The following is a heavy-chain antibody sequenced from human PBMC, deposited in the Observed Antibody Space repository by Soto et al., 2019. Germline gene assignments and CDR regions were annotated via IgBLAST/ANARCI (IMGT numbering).Heavy chain of an antibody. D-gene: IGHD3-10*01. Sequence: QVQLVESGGGVVQPGRSLRLSCAASGFTFSSYGMRWVRQAPGKGLEWVAVISYDGSNKYYADSVKGRFTISRDNSKNTLYLQMNSLRAEDTAVYYCAKELLWFGELQYYYYYGMDVWGQGTTVTVSS. J-gene: IGHJ6*02. CDR3: AKELLWFGELQYYYYYGMDV. CDR2: ISYDGSNK. CDR1: GFTFSSYG. V-gene: IGHV3-30*18.